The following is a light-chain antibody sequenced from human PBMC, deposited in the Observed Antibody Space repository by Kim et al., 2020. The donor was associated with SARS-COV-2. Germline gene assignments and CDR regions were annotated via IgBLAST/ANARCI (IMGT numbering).Light chain of an antibody. Sequence: ASLGDRVTLTCRASQDMRNDLGWSQQSPGRAPQRPIYVASSLQSGVPSRFSGGGSGAEFTLTISSVQPVDLSTYFSLQHSTYPLTFCHRTPLEIK. CDR1: QDMRND. J-gene: IGKJ5*01. CDR2: VAS. CDR3: LQHSTYPLT. V-gene: IGKV1-17*01.